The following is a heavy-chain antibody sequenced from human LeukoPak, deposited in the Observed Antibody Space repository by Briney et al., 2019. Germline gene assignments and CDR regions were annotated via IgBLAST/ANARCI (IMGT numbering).Heavy chain of an antibody. CDR2: ISSSSYI. D-gene: IGHD5-12*01. Sequence: GGSLRLSCAASGFTFSSYSMNWVRQAPGKGLEWVSSISSSSYIYYADSVKGRFTISRDNAKNSLYLQMNSLRAEDTAVYYCARERGDSGYDFGGRYYYYMDVWGKGTTVTVSS. J-gene: IGHJ6*03. CDR1: GFTFSSYS. V-gene: IGHV3-21*01. CDR3: ARERGDSGYDFGGRYYYYMDV.